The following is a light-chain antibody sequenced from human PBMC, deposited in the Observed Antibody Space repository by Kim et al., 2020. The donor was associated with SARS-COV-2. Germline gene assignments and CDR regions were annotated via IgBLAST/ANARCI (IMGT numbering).Light chain of an antibody. V-gene: IGLV1-51*01. CDR1: SSNIENHS. CDR3: GTWDDSLSVV. CDR2: DNN. Sequence: QSVLTQPPSVSAAPGQKVTISCSGSSSNIENHSVSWYQQLPGTAPKLLIYDNNKRPSGIPDRFSGSQSGTSATLGITGLQTGDEADYYCGTWDDSLSVVFGGGTQLTVL. J-gene: IGLJ2*01.